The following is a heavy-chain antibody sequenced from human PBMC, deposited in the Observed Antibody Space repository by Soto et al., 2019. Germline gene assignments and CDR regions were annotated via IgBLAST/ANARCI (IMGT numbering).Heavy chain of an antibody. V-gene: IGHV4-61*01. CDR1: GGSFSSGSYY. J-gene: IGHJ6*02. Sequence: XTLSLPCTVSGGSFSSGSYYWSWIRQPPGKGLEWIGYIYYSGSTNYNPSLNSRVTISVDTPKNQFSLKLSSVTAADTAVYYCARGGDYYSSYGVDVWGQGTTGTVSS. CDR3: ARGGDYYSSYGVDV. CDR2: IYYSGST. D-gene: IGHD3-10*01.